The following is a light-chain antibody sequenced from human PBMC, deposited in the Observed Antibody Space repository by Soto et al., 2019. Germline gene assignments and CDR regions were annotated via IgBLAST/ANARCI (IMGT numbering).Light chain of an antibody. CDR1: QSLLHSNGYNY. Sequence: DIVMTQSPLSLPVTPGEPASISCRSSQSLLHSNGYNYLDWYLQKPGQSPQLLIYLGSDRASGVPDRFSGSGSGTDFTLKISRVEAEDVGVYYCMQALQIPWTFGQGTKVGIK. CDR2: LGS. V-gene: IGKV2-28*01. J-gene: IGKJ1*01. CDR3: MQALQIPWT.